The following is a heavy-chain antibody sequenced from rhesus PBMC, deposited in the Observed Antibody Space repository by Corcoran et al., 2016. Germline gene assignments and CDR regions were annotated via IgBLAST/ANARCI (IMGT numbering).Heavy chain of an antibody. Sequence: QVQLQESGPGLVKPSETLSLTCAVSGGSFRSYWWSWIRQPPGKGLEWIGEINGNSGSTNYNPSLKSRVTISKDASKNQFSLKLSSVTAADTAVYYCARYSGYSFGYWGQGVLVTVSS. CDR2: INGNSGST. CDR1: GGSFRSYW. J-gene: IGHJ4*01. CDR3: ARYSGYSFGY. D-gene: IGHD5-24*01. V-gene: IGHV4-80*01.